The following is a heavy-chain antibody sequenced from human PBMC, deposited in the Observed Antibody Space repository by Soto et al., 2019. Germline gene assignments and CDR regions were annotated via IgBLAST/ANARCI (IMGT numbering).Heavy chain of an antibody. Sequence: QVQLQQWGAGLLKPSETLSLNCAVNGGSLSGYYWSWIRQPPGKGLEWIGEIKDGGRTNYSPSLKSRATLSSDTCNNQFSLSLYSVTAAGTGVYYCARGQEGVVATHWDQGTLVTVSS. CDR2: IKDGGRT. V-gene: IGHV4-34*01. D-gene: IGHD5-12*01. J-gene: IGHJ4*02. CDR3: ARGQEGVVATH. CDR1: GGSLSGYY.